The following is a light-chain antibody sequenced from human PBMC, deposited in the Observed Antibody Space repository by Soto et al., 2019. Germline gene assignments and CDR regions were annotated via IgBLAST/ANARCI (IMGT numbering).Light chain of an antibody. CDR2: GAS. CDR1: QSVSSSY. Sequence: EIVLTQSPGTLSLSPGERATLSCRASQSVSSSYLAWYQHKPGQAPRLLIFGASRRATGIPDRFSGSGSGTDFTLAISRLEPEDFAVYYCQQYGSSPWTFGQGTKVEI. CDR3: QQYGSSPWT. J-gene: IGKJ1*01. V-gene: IGKV3-20*01.